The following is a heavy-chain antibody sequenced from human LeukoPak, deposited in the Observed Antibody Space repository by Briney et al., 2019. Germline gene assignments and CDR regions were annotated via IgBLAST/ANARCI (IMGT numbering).Heavy chain of an antibody. CDR2: ISSSSSYI. CDR1: GFPFSSYT. V-gene: IGHV3-21*01. CDR3: ARDPTPRYCSGGSCYTHYGMDV. D-gene: IGHD2-15*01. J-gene: IGHJ6*02. Sequence: GSLRLSCAASGFPFSSYTMNWVRQAPGKGLEWVSSISSSSSYIYYADSVKGRLTISRDNAKNSLYLQMNSLRAEDTAVYYCARDPTPRYCSGGSCYTHYGMDVWGQGTTVTVSS.